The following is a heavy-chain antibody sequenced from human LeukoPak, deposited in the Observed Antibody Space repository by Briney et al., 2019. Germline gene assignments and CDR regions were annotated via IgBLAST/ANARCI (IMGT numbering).Heavy chain of an antibody. V-gene: IGHV4-59*01. D-gene: IGHD3-22*01. CDR2: IYYSGST. CDR1: GGSISSYY. J-gene: IGHJ4*02. CDR3: ARESWDGYYDSSGYYFRVFGYFDY. Sequence: SGPTLVKPSETLSLTCTVSGGSISSYYCSWIRQPPGKGLEWIGYIYYSGSTNYNPSLKSRVTISVDTSKNQFSLKLSSVTAADTAVYYCARESWDGYYDSSGYYFRVFGYFDYWGQGTLVTVSS.